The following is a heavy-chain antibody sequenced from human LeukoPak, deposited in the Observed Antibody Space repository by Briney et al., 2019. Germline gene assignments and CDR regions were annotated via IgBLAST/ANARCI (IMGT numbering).Heavy chain of an antibody. CDR1: GFTLTSYA. J-gene: IGHJ4*02. D-gene: IGHD6-19*01. V-gene: IGHV3-23*01. Sequence: GGSLRLSCAASGFTLTSYAMSWVRQAPGKGLEWVSAISYSGGSTYYADSVKGRFTISRDDSKNTLYLQMNSLRAEDTAVYYCAKDWAVAGYWGQGTLVTVSS. CDR2: ISYSGGST. CDR3: AKDWAVAGY.